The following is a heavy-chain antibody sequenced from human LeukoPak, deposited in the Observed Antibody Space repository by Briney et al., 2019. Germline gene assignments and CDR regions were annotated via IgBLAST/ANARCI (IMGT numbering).Heavy chain of an antibody. CDR3: ARELVGDHYYFDY. D-gene: IGHD1-26*01. CDR1: GGSISSSSYY. CDR2: ISYSGTT. Sequence: SETLSLTCTVSGGSISSSSYYWGWIRQPPGKGLEWIGSISYSGTTYYDPSLKSRVTISVDTSKNQFSLKLSSVTAADTAVYYCARELVGDHYYFDYWGQGTLVTVSS. J-gene: IGHJ4*02. V-gene: IGHV4-39*07.